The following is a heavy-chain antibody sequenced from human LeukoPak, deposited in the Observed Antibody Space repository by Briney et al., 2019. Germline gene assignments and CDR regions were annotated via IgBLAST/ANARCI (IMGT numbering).Heavy chain of an antibody. D-gene: IGHD7-27*01. CDR1: GFTFSSYA. CDR3: ARARTGNYYYYYGMDV. V-gene: IGHV3-64*01. J-gene: IGHJ6*02. CDR2: ISSNGGST. Sequence: GGSLRLSCAASGFTFSSYAMHWVRQAPGKGLEYVSAISSNGGSTYYANSVKGGFTISRDNSKNTLYLQMGSLRAEDMAVYYCARARTGNYYYYYGMDVWGQGTTVTVSS.